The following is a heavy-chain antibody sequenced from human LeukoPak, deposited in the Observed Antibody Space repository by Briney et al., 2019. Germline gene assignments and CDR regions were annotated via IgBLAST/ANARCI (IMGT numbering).Heavy chain of an antibody. CDR1: GGTFSSYA. Sequence: GASVKVSCKASGGTFSSYAISWVRQAPGQGLEWMGGIIPIFGTANYAQKFQGRVTITADESTSTAYMELSSLRSEDTAVYYCARGYSEYSSIVLTFWGQGTLVTVSS. V-gene: IGHV1-69*13. CDR2: IIPIFGTA. J-gene: IGHJ4*02. CDR3: ARGYSEYSSIVLTF. D-gene: IGHD6-6*01.